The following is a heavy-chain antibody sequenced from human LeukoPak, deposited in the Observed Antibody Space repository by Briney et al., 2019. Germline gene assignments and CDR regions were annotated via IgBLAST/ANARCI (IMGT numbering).Heavy chain of an antibody. CDR2: IYYSGST. CDR1: GGSTSSSSYY. CDR3: ARGRDYYDSSGYYNWFDP. V-gene: IGHV4-39*07. D-gene: IGHD3-22*01. Sequence: PSETLSLTCTVSGGSTSSSSYYWGWIRQPPGKGLEWIGSIYYSGSTYYNPSLKSRVTISVDTSKNQFSLKLSSVTAADTAVYYCARGRDYYDSSGYYNWFDPWGQGTLVTVSS. J-gene: IGHJ5*02.